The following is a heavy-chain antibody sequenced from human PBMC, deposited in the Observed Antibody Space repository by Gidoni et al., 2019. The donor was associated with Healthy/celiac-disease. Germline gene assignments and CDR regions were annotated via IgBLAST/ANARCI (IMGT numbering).Heavy chain of an antibody. D-gene: IGHD6-6*01. V-gene: IGHV3-33*01. CDR2: IWYDGSNK. J-gene: IGHJ6*03. Sequence: QVQLVESGGGVVQPGRSLRLSCAASGFTFRSYGMHWVRQAPGKGLEWVAVIWYDGSNKYYADSVKGRFTISRDNSKNTLYLQMNSLRAEDTAVYYCARESIAARPARRYYYYMDVWGKGTTVTVSS. CDR1: GFTFRSYG. CDR3: ARESIAARPARRYYYYMDV.